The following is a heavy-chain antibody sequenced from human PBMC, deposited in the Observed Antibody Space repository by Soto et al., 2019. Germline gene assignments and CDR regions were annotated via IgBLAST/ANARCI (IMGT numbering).Heavy chain of an antibody. V-gene: IGHV3-30-3*01. J-gene: IGHJ3*02. Sequence: HPGGSLRLSCAASGFTFSSYAMHWVRQAPGKGLEWVAVISYDGSNKYYADSVKGRFTISRDNSKNTLYLQMNSLRAEDTAVYYCARVNWDGGYYYAEAFDIWGQGTMVTVSS. CDR1: GFTFSSYA. CDR2: ISYDGSNK. D-gene: IGHD3-22*01. CDR3: ARVNWDGGYYYAEAFDI.